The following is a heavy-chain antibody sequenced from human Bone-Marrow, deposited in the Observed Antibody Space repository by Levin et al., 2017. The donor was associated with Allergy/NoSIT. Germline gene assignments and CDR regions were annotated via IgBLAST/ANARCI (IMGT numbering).Heavy chain of an antibody. J-gene: IGHJ5*02. D-gene: IGHD3-10*01. CDR3: ATRGATYYGSRNWFDP. V-gene: IGHV1-46*01. CDR1: GYTFTHYY. CDR2: INPLTGNS. Sequence: ASVKVSCKASGYTFTHYYVHWVRQAPGQGLEWMAMINPLTGNSDYAQHFQGRLTVTRDTSTSTVYMELTSLISRDTAVYYCATRGATYYGSRNWFDPWGQGTLVTVSS.